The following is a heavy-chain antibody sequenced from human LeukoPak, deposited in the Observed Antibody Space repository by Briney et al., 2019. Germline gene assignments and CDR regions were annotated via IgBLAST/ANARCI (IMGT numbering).Heavy chain of an antibody. CDR2: INHSGST. CDR1: GGSISSYY. Sequence: SETLSLTCTVSGGSISSYYWSWIRQPPGKGLEWIGEINHSGSTNYNPSLKSRVTISVDTSKNQFSLKLSSVTAADTAVYYCASVYRSSTSCYRALGYWGQGTLVTVSS. D-gene: IGHD2-2*01. CDR3: ASVYRSSTSCYRALGY. J-gene: IGHJ4*02. V-gene: IGHV4-34*01.